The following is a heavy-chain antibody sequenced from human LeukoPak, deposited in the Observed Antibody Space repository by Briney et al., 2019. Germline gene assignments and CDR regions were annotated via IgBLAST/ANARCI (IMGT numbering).Heavy chain of an antibody. D-gene: IGHD2-8*01. V-gene: IGHV1-18*01. Sequence: ASVKVSCKASGYTFTSYGISWVRQAPGQGLELMGWISVYDGNTNYAQKLQGRGTMTTDTSTSTAYMELRSLRSDDTAVYYCARADRAGFQCFNGVCYQFDYWGQGTLVTVSS. CDR1: GYTFTSYG. CDR2: ISVYDGNT. J-gene: IGHJ4*02. CDR3: ARADRAGFQCFNGVCYQFDY.